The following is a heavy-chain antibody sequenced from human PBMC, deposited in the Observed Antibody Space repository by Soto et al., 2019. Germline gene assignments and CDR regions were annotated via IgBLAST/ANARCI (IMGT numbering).Heavy chain of an antibody. V-gene: IGHV4-61*01. CDR1: GGSVSSNNYY. CDR2: IYHSGST. D-gene: IGHD6-19*01. J-gene: IGHJ4*02. CDR3: ASAGGLGAVAADY. Sequence: PSETLSLTCTVSGGSVSSNNYYWNWIRQPPGKGLEWIGYIYHSGSTYYNPSLKSRVTISVDRSKNQFSLKLSSVTAADTAVYYCASAGGLGAVAADYWGQGTLVTVSS.